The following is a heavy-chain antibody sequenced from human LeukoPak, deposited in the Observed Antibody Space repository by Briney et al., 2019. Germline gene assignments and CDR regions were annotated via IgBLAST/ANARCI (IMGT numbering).Heavy chain of an antibody. J-gene: IGHJ6*03. CDR1: GYTFTSYA. D-gene: IGHD3-10*01. V-gene: IGHV7-4-1*02. Sequence: ASVKVSCKASGYTFTSYAMNWVRQAPGQGLEWMGWINTNTGNPTYAQGFTGRFVFPLDTSVSTAYLQISSLKAEDTAVYYCARGPSITMVRGGQWYYYMDVWGKGTTVTISS. CDR3: ARGPSITMVRGGQWYYYMDV. CDR2: INTNTGNP.